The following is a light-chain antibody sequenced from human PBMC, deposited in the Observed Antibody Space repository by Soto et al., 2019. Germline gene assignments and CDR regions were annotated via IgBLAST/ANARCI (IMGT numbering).Light chain of an antibody. V-gene: IGKV3-15*01. J-gene: IGKJ1*01. CDR2: GAS. Sequence: EVVMTQSPATLSVSPGDTATLSCRASQGVSSNLAWYQQKSGQAPRLLIYGASTRATGVPARFSGSGSGTEFTLTISSLEPEDFAVYYCQQRGHWPRTFGQGTKVEMK. CDR3: QQRGHWPRT. CDR1: QGVSSN.